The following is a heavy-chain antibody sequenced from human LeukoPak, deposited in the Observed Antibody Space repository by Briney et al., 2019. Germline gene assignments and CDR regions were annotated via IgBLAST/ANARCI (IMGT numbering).Heavy chain of an antibody. CDR2: IYPGDSHT. CDR1: GYRFTSYY. CDR3: ARGDSGYYYGMDV. V-gene: IGHV5-51*01. Sequence: GESLKISCESSGYRFTSYYIGWVRQMSGKGLELMGIIYPGDSHTRYSPSFQGQVTISADKSTSTAYLQWSSLKASDTAMYYCARGDSGYYYGMDVWGQGTTVTVSS. D-gene: IGHD3-10*01. J-gene: IGHJ6*02.